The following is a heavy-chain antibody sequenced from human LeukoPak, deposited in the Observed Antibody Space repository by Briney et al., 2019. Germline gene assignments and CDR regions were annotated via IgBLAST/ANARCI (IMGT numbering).Heavy chain of an antibody. Sequence: PSETLSLTCTVSGGSISSYYWSWIQQPAGKGLEWIGRVYTTGSTNYNPSLKSRVTMSVDTSKNLFSLKLSSVTAADTAMYYCARDREQQLVRFYNAFDIWGQGTMVTVSS. J-gene: IGHJ3*02. CDR2: VYTTGST. V-gene: IGHV4-4*07. CDR1: GGSISSYY. D-gene: IGHD6-13*01. CDR3: ARDREQQLVRFYNAFDI.